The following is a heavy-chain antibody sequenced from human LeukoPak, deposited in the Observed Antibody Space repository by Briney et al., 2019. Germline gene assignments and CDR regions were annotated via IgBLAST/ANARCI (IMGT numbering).Heavy chain of an antibody. CDR1: GFTISIGYY. CDR3: ARLSIVGSGTCSNWFFDL. D-gene: IGHD1-26*01. V-gene: IGHV4-38-2*01. Sequence: SATRALTSAVSGFTISIGYYLGLFRQPPYQGLDYIVSPHQSGNAYYNPSLKSRVAISVDTSKHQFSLKLSSVTAADTAVYHCARLSIVGSGTCSNWFFDLWGRGTLVTVPS. CDR2: PHQSGNA. J-gene: IGHJ2*01.